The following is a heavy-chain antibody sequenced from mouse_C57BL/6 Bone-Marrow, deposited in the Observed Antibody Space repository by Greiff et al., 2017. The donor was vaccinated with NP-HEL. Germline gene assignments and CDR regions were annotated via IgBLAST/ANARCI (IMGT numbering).Heavy chain of an antibody. J-gene: IGHJ2*01. D-gene: IGHD1-1*01. V-gene: IGHV14-4*01. Sequence: EVQLQQSGAELVRPGASVKLSCTASGFNFKDDYMHWVKQRPEQGLEWIGWIYPENGDTEYASKFQGKATLTADTSSNTAYLQLSSLTSGDTSVYYCATFTTVWGGYYFDYWGQGTTLTVSS. CDR2: IYPENGDT. CDR3: ATFTTVWGGYYFDY. CDR1: GFNFKDDY.